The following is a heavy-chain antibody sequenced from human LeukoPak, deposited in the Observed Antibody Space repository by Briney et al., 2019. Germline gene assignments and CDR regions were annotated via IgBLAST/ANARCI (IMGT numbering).Heavy chain of an antibody. J-gene: IGHJ4*02. CDR1: GGTFNNYA. CDR2: IIPIFTTA. D-gene: IGHD1-26*01. CDR3: ARGVYSGSYHPFDY. V-gene: IGHV1-69*05. Sequence: SVKVSCKASGGTFNNYAISWVRQAPGQGLEWVGGIIPIFTTANYAQKFQGRVTMSRNTSISTAYMELSSLRSDDTAVYYCARGVYSGSYHPFDYWGQGTLVTVSS.